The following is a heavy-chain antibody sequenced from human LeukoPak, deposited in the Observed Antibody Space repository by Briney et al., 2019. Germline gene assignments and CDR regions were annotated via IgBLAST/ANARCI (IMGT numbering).Heavy chain of an antibody. CDR1: GFTFSSYS. CDR2: ISSSSSYI. D-gene: IGHD1-26*01. V-gene: IGHV3-21*01. Sequence: GGSLRLSCAASGFTFSSYSMSWVRQAPGKGLEWVSSISSSSSYIYYADSVKGRFTISRDNAKNSLYLQMNSLRAEDTAVYYCAREGSGRIVGATPDYWGQGTLVTVSS. J-gene: IGHJ4*02. CDR3: AREGSGRIVGATPDY.